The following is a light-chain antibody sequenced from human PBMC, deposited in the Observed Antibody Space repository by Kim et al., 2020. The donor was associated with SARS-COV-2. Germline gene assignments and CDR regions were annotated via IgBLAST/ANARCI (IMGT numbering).Light chain of an antibody. CDR2: QDN. Sequence: SYELTQPPSVSVSPGQTASIPCSGDKLGEKYTCWYQQKPGQTPVLVIYQDNKRPSGIPERFFGSNSGNTATLTISGTQAMVEAGYYCQAWDSTTAIIGGG. CDR1: KLGEKY. CDR3: QAWDSTTAI. J-gene: IGLJ2*01. V-gene: IGLV3-1*01.